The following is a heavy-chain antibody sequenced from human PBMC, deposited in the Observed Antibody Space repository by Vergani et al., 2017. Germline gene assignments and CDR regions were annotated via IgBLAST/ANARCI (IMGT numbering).Heavy chain of an antibody. J-gene: IGHJ4*02. Sequence: QVQLPESGSGLVKPSQTLSLTCAVSGGSISSGGYSWSWIRQPPGKGLEWIGYIYHSGSTYYNPSLKSRVTISVDRSKNQFSLKLSSVTAADTAVYYCARGQQQLDYWGQGTLVTVSS. V-gene: IGHV4-30-2*01. CDR2: IYHSGST. CDR1: GGSISSGGYS. D-gene: IGHD6-13*01. CDR3: ARGQQQLDY.